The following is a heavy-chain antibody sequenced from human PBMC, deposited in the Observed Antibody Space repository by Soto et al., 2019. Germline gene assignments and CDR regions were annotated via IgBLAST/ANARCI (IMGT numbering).Heavy chain of an antibody. CDR1: GFTFSSYA. CDR2: ISYDGSNK. CDR3: VRVPYNNGWYPDY. V-gene: IGHV3-30-3*01. J-gene: IGHJ4*02. Sequence: GGSLRLSCAASGFTFSSYAMHWVRQAPGKGLEWVAVISYDGSNKYYADSVKGRFTISRDNYKNTLYLQMNSLRTEDTGVYFCVRVPYNNGWYPDYWGRGTLVTVSS. D-gene: IGHD6-19*01.